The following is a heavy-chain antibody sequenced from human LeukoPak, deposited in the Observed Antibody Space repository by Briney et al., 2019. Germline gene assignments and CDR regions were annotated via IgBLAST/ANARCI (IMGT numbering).Heavy chain of an antibody. J-gene: IGHJ4*02. CDR3: ARDQRAYYYDSSGLTDY. CDR2: INPNSGGT. CDR1: GYTFISCY. D-gene: IGHD3-22*01. Sequence: ASVKVSCKACGYTFISCYMHWVRQAPGQGLEWMGWINPNSGGTNYAQKFQGRVTMTRDTSISTAYMELRSLRSDDTAVYYCARDQRAYYYDSSGLTDYWGQGTLVTVSS. V-gene: IGHV1-2*02.